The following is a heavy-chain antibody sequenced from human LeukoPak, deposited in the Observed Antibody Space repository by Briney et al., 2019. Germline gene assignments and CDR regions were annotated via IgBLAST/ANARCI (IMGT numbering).Heavy chain of an antibody. D-gene: IGHD3-10*01. J-gene: IGHJ5*02. V-gene: IGHV4-59*01. Sequence: SETLPLTCTVSGGSITTYYWNWIRQPPGKGLEWIGYIYYRGSTKYNPSLKSRVTISVDTSKNQFSLKLSSVTAADTAVYYCATSVSGNYHNWFDPWGQGTLVTVSS. CDR2: IYYRGST. CDR1: GGSITTYY. CDR3: ATSVSGNYHNWFDP.